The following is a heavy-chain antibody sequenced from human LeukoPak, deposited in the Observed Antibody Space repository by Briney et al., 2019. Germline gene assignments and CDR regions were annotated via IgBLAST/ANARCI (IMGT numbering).Heavy chain of an antibody. D-gene: IGHD5-18*01. CDR1: GYTFTDSY. CDR3: ARSGYNYGLD. Sequence: ASVKVSCKASGYTFTDSYMHWVRQAPGQGLEWMANINPKSGVTEYAQKFQGRVTVTRDTSIATAYIELNSLASDDTAVYYCARSGYNYGLDWGQGTLVTVSS. V-gene: IGHV1-2*02. J-gene: IGHJ4*02. CDR2: INPKSGVT.